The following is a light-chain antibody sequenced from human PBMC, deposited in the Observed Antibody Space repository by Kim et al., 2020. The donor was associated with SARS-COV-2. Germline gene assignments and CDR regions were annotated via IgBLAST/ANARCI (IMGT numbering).Light chain of an antibody. Sequence: VSMRQTARITCGENNIVTKNVRWYQQKPGQAPVLVMYRDNNRPSGIPERFSGSNSGNTATLTISRAQAGDEADYYCQVWDSSTWVFGGGTQLTVL. J-gene: IGLJ3*02. CDR2: RDN. CDR3: QVWDSSTWV. CDR1: NIVTKN. V-gene: IGLV3-9*01.